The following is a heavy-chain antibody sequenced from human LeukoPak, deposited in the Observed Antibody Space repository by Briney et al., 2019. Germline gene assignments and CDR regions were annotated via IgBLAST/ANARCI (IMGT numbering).Heavy chain of an antibody. V-gene: IGHV1-24*01. CDR2: FEPEEGEHGET. D-gene: IGHD4-17*01. Sequence: ASVKVSCRVSGYSLSDLSIHWVRHVPGKGLEWMGGFEPEEGEHGETIYAQKFQGRVTMTEDTSTDTAYMELSSLRSEDTAVYYCATDRAGDYPWDWGQGTLVTVSS. CDR3: ATDRAGDYPWD. CDR1: GYSLSDLS. J-gene: IGHJ4*02.